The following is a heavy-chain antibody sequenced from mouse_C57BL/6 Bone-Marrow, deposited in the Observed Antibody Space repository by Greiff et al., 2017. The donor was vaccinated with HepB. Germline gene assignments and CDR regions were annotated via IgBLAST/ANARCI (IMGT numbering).Heavy chain of an antibody. CDR3: TRGDYGSSYNFDY. J-gene: IGHJ2*01. Sequence: EVHLVESGEGLVKPGGSLKLSCAASGFTFSSYAMSWVRQTPEKRLEWVAYISSGGDYIYYADTVKGRFTISRDNARNTLYLQMSSLKSEDTAMYYCTRGDYGSSYNFDYWGQGTTLTVSS. D-gene: IGHD1-1*01. CDR1: GFTFSSYA. CDR2: ISSGGDYI. V-gene: IGHV5-9-1*02.